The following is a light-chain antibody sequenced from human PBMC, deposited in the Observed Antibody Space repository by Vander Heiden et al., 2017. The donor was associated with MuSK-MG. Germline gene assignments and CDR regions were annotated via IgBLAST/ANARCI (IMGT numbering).Light chain of an antibody. J-gene: IGKJ1*01. CDR3: QQSYSSPWT. CDR2: AAS. V-gene: IGKV1-39*01. Sequence: IQMTQSPSSLSPSVGDRATITCRASQSISSHLDWYQQKPGKAPKLLIYAASSLQSGVPSRFSGSGSGTDFTLTISSLQPEDFAAYYCQQSYSSPWTFGQGTKVEIK. CDR1: QSISSH.